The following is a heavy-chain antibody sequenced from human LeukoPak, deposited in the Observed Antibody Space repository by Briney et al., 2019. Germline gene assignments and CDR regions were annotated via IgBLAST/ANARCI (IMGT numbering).Heavy chain of an antibody. Sequence: GGSLRLSCAASGFTFSSYDMHWVRQATGKGLEWVSAIGTAGDTYYPGSVKGRFTISRENAKNSLYLQMNSLRAGDTAVYYCARGVMVQGYYHYMDVWGKGTTVTVSS. V-gene: IGHV3-13*01. J-gene: IGHJ6*03. CDR3: ARGVMVQGYYHYMDV. CDR1: GFTFSSYD. D-gene: IGHD3-10*01. CDR2: IGTAGDT.